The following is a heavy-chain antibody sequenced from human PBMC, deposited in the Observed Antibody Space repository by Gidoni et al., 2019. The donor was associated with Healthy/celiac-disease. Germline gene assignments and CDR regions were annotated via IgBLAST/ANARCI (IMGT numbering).Heavy chain of an antibody. CDR3: ARHRGYNSKAGPAYWYFDL. CDR2: IYPGDSDT. V-gene: IGHV5-51*01. J-gene: IGHJ2*01. Sequence: GIIYPGDSDTRYSPSFQGQVTISADKSISTAYLQWSSLKASDTAMYYCARHRGYNSKAGPAYWYFDLWGRGTLVTVSS. D-gene: IGHD6-25*01.